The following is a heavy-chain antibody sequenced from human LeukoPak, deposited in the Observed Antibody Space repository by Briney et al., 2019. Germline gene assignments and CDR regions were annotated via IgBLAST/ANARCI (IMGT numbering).Heavy chain of an antibody. CDR1: GYTFTGCY. Sequence: GASVKVSCKASGYTFTGCYMHWVRQAPGQGLEWMGWINPNSGGANYAQKFQGRVTMTRDTSISTAYMELSRLRSDDTAVYYCARGGQLVLTQNWFDPWGQGTLVTVSS. J-gene: IGHJ5*02. CDR3: ARGGQLVLTQNWFDP. CDR2: INPNSGGA. V-gene: IGHV1-2*02. D-gene: IGHD6-13*01.